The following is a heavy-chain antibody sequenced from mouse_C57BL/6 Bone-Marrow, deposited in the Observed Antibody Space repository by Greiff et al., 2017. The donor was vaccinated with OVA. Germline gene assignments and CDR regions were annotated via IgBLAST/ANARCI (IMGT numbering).Heavy chain of an antibody. J-gene: IGHJ2*01. V-gene: IGHV1-80*01. CDR2: IYPGDGDT. CDR3: ARVYF. CDR1: GYAFSRYW. Sequence: VQLQPSGAELVQPGASVEISCKASGYAFSRYWMNWVMQWPGKGLAWIGQIYPGDGDTNYNGKFKGKATLTADKSSSTSYMQLSSLTSEDSAVYFCARVYFCGQGTTLTVSS.